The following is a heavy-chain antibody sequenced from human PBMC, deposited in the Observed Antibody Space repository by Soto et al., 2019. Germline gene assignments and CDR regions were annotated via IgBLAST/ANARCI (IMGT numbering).Heavy chain of an antibody. CDR2: INHSGST. Sequence: SETLSLTCAVYGGSFSGYYWSWIRQPPGKGLEWIGEINHSGSTNYNPSLKSRVTISVDTSKNQFSLKLSSVTAADTAVYYCARGGKYSSSWGPPRGYYMDVWGKGTTVTVSS. D-gene: IGHD6-13*01. CDR1: GGSFSGYY. J-gene: IGHJ6*03. CDR3: ARGGKYSSSWGPPRGYYMDV. V-gene: IGHV4-34*01.